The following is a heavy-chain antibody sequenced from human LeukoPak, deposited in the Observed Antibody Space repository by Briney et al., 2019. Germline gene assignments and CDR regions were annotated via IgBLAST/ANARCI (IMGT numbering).Heavy chain of an antibody. CDR3: ARLGLHAAGDYASYFQH. CDR2: ITSGGTT. Sequence: GGSLRLSCAASGFTFSSFAMSWVRQAPGKGLEWVSAITSGGTTYYADSVKGRFTISRDNSKNTLYLQMNSLRAEDTAVYYCARLGLHAAGDYASYFQHWGQGTLVTVSS. V-gene: IGHV3-23*01. D-gene: IGHD4-17*01. J-gene: IGHJ1*01. CDR1: GFTFSSFA.